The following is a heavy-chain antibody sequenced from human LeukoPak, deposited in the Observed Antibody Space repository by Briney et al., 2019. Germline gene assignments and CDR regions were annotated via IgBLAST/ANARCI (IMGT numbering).Heavy chain of an antibody. CDR2: IYYSGST. Sequence: SETLSLTCNVSGGSISSYYWSWIRQPPGKGLEWIGYIYYSGSTNYNPSLKSRVTISVDTSKNQFSLKLSSVTAADTAVYYCARVRRDYDFWSGYYNRYYFDYWGQGTLVTVSS. V-gene: IGHV4-59*12. CDR1: GGSISSYY. CDR3: ARVRRDYDFWSGYYNRYYFDY. D-gene: IGHD3-3*01. J-gene: IGHJ4*02.